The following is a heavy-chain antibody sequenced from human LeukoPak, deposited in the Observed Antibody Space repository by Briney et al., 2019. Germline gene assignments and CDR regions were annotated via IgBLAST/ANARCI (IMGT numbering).Heavy chain of an antibody. Sequence: PGGSLRLSCAASGFRFDEYVMHWVRQAPGKGLEWVSGISWNSGSIAYADSVKGRFTISRDNAQNSLYLQMNSLRAEDTAVYYCARAPDTAMVGFDYWGQGTLVTVSS. D-gene: IGHD5-18*01. CDR2: ISWNSGSI. CDR3: ARAPDTAMVGFDY. J-gene: IGHJ4*02. CDR1: GFRFDEYV. V-gene: IGHV3-9*01.